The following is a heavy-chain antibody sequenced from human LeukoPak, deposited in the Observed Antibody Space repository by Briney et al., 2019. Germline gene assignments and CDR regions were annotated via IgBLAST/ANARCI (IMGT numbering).Heavy chain of an antibody. V-gene: IGHV1-69*06. D-gene: IGHD2-15*01. Sequence: SVKVSCKASGGTFSSYAISWVRQAPGQGLEWMGGIIPIFGTANYAQKFQGRVTITADTSTSTAYMELRSLRSDDTAVYYCAREGVANPAHDYWGQGTLVTVSS. CDR3: AREGVANPAHDY. CDR2: IIPIFGTA. CDR1: GGTFSSYA. J-gene: IGHJ4*02.